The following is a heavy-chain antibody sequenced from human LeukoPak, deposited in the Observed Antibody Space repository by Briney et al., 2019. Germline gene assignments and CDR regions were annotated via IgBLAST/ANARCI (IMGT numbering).Heavy chain of an antibody. J-gene: IGHJ3*02. CDR1: GFTFSSYS. V-gene: IGHV3-33*08. CDR2: LYYDGSNT. CDR3: ARSTGNYYNYDAFNI. D-gene: IGHD3-10*01. Sequence: GGSLRLSCAASGFTFSSYSMNWVRQAPGKGLEWVAVLYYDGSNTYYADSVKGRFTISRDTSKNTLYLQMNSLRAEDTAVYYCARSTGNYYNYDAFNIWGQGTMVTISS.